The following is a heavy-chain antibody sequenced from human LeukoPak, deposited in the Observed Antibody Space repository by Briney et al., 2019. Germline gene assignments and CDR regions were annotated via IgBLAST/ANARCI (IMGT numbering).Heavy chain of an antibody. Sequence: ASVKVSCKASGYTFTSYAMHWVRQAPGQRLEWMGWSNAGNGNTKYSQEFQGRVTIARDTSASTAYMELSSLRSEDMAVYYCARAYNYYDSSGYYLGYYFDYWGQGTLVTVSS. CDR2: SNAGNGNT. V-gene: IGHV1-3*02. J-gene: IGHJ4*02. D-gene: IGHD3-22*01. CDR1: GYTFTSYA. CDR3: ARAYNYYDSSGYYLGYYFDY.